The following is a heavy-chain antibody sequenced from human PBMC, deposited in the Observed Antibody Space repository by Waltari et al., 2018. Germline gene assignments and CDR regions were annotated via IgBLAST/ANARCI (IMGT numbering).Heavy chain of an antibody. CDR2: IIPIFGTA. Sequence: QVQLVQSGAEVKKPGSSVKVSGKASGGTCSSYAISWERQAPGQGLESMGGIIPIFGTANYAQKFQVRVTITTDESTSTAYMELSSLRSEDTAVYYCARVKRIQLPEAFSIWGQGTMVTVSS. D-gene: IGHD5-18*01. CDR3: ARVKRIQLPEAFSI. V-gene: IGHV1-69*05. CDR1: GGTCSSYA. J-gene: IGHJ3*02.